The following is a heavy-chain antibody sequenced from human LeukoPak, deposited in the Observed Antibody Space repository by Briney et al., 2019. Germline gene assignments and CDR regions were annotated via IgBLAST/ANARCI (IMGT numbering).Heavy chain of an antibody. CDR2: INPNSGGT. CDR3: ARFGLTYNCSGGSCWDGVVY. V-gene: IGHV1-2*02. D-gene: IGHD2-15*01. Sequence: ASVKVSCKASGYTFTGYYIHWVRQAPGQGLEWMGWINPNSGGTNYAQKFQGRVTMTRDTSISTAYMELSRLRSEDTAVYYCARFGLTYNCSGGSCWDGVVYWGQGTLVTVSS. J-gene: IGHJ4*02. CDR1: GYTFTGYY.